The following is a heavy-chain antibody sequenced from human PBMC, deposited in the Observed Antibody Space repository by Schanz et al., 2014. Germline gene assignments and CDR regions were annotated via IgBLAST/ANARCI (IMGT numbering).Heavy chain of an antibody. V-gene: IGHV3-23*01. CDR3: ARNRGSGGQNWYFDL. D-gene: IGHD1-26*01. J-gene: IGHJ2*01. CDR1: GFTFSSYA. CDR2: ISDSGDTA. Sequence: EVQLLESGGGLVQPGGSLRLSCAASGFTFSSYAMSWVRQAPGKGLEWVSLISDSGDTAYYADSVKGRFTISRDNFKGALYLQMNSRRAEDTAVYYCARNRGSGGQNWYFDLWGRGTLVTVSS.